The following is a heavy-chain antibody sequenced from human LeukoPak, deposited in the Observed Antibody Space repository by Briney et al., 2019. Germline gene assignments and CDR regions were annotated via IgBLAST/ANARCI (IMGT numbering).Heavy chain of an antibody. J-gene: IGHJ4*02. D-gene: IGHD6-13*01. CDR3: ARLIAAAGKQFDY. CDR1: GYSFTSYW. V-gene: IGHV5-51*01. CDR2: IYAGDSDT. Sequence: GESLKISCKGSGYSFTSYWIGWVRQMPGKGLGGLGIIYAGDSDTRYSASFQGPVTISADKSISTAYLQWSSLKASDTALYYCARLIAAAGKQFDYWGQGTLVTVSS.